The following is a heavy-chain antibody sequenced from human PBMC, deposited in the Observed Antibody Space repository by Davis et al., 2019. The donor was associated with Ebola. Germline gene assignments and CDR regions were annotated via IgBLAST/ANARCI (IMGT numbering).Heavy chain of an antibody. CDR3: AREKDIVVVVAAPGGYYGMDV. CDR2: ISAYNGNT. CDR1: GYTFTSYG. Sequence: ASVKVSCKASGYTFTSYGISWVRQAPGQGLEWMGWISAYNGNTNYAQKLQGRVTMATDTSTSTAYMELRSLRSDDTAVYYCAREKDIVVVVAAPGGYYGMDVWGQGTTVTVSS. V-gene: IGHV1-18*01. J-gene: IGHJ6*02. D-gene: IGHD2-15*01.